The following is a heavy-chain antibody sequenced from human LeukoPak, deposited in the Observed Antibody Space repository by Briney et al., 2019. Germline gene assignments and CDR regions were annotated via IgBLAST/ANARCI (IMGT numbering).Heavy chain of an antibody. CDR2: IYPGDSDT. CDR1: GYSFTSYW. CDR3: ARRITMVRGVIGGNWFDH. Sequence: GESLKISCKGSGYSFTSYWIGWVRQLPGKGLEWMGIIYPGDSDTRYSPSFQGRVTISADKSISTAYLQWSSLKASDTAMYYCARRITMVRGVIGGNWFDHWGQGTLVTVSS. V-gene: IGHV5-51*01. D-gene: IGHD3-10*01. J-gene: IGHJ5*02.